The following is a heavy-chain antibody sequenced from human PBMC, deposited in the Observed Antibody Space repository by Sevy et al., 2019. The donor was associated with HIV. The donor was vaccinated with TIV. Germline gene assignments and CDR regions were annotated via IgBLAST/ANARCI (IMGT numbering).Heavy chain of an antibody. CDR2: IKRDGSER. J-gene: IGHJ6*02. CDR1: GFTFSNYW. D-gene: IGHD2-2*01. CDR3: ARDCSSTTCLWGLDV. V-gene: IGHV3-7*03. Sequence: GGSLRLSCAASGFTFSNYWMTWVRQAPGKGLEWVANIKRDGSERYYVASVKGRFTISRDNAKNSLYLQMNSLRADDTAVSYCARDCSSTTCLWGLDVWGQGTTVTVSS.